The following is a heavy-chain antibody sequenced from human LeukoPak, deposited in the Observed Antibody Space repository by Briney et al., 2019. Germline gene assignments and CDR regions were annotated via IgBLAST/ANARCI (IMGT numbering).Heavy chain of an antibody. CDR3: AKDFYGSGSSAAFDY. V-gene: IGHV3-30*18. D-gene: IGHD3-10*01. Sequence: GRSLRLSCAAPGFTFSSYGMHWVRQAPGKGLEWVAVISYDGSNKYYADSVKGRFTISRDNSKNTLYLQMNSLRAEDTAVYYCAKDFYGSGSSAAFDYWGQGTLVTVSS. CDR2: ISYDGSNK. CDR1: GFTFSSYG. J-gene: IGHJ4*02.